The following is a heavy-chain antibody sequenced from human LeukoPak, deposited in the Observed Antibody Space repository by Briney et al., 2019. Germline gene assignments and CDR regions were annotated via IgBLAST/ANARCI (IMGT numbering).Heavy chain of an antibody. J-gene: IGHJ4*02. D-gene: IGHD3-22*01. CDR2: IKQDGSEK. Sequence: GGSLRLSCAASGFPLVRFWMSWVRQAPGKGLEWVANIKQDGSEKFYVDSVKGRFTITRDNTKNSLYLQMNSLRAEDTAVYYCARIWDTSGYYFGYFDNWGQGSLVTVSS. CDR3: ARIWDTSGYYFGYFDN. CDR1: GFPLVRFW. V-gene: IGHV3-7*01.